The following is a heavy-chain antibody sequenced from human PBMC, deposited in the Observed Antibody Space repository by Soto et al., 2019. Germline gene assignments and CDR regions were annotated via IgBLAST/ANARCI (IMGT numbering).Heavy chain of an antibody. J-gene: IGHJ3*02. Sequence: GGSLRLSCAASGFTFSNAWMSWVRQAPGKGLEWVGRIKSKTDGGTTDYAAPVKGRFTISRDDSKNTLYLQMNSLKTEDTAVYYCTTGSLVLRLGPDRLAFDIWGQGTMVTVSS. CDR1: GFTFSNAW. D-gene: IGHD2-8*02. CDR3: TTGSLVLRLGPDRLAFDI. CDR2: IKSKTDGGTT. V-gene: IGHV3-15*01.